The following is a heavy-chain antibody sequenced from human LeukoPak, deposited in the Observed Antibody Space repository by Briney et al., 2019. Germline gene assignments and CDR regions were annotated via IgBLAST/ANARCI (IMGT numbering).Heavy chain of an antibody. CDR3: AKTPEYYSGYVDY. CDR2: ISGSGGST. J-gene: IGHJ4*02. Sequence: GGSLRLSCAASGFTFSSYAMSWVRQAPGKGLAWVSAISGSGGSTYYAYSVKGRFTISRDNSKNTLYLQMNSLRADDTAVYYCAKTPEYYSGYVDYWGQGTLVTVSS. D-gene: IGHD1-26*01. CDR1: GFTFSSYA. V-gene: IGHV3-23*01.